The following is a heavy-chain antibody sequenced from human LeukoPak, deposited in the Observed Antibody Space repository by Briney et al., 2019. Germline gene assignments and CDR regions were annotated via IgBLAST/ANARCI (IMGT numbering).Heavy chain of an antibody. Sequence: SETLSLTCTVSGYSISSGYYWGWIRQPPGKGLEWIGSIYHSGSTYYNPSLKSRVTISVDTSKNQFSLKLSSVTAADTAVYYCARDQVGGSLYYYYYYMDVWGKGTTVTVSS. CDR1: GYSISSGYY. J-gene: IGHJ6*03. V-gene: IGHV4-38-2*02. D-gene: IGHD2-15*01. CDR2: IYHSGST. CDR3: ARDQVGGSLYYYYYYMDV.